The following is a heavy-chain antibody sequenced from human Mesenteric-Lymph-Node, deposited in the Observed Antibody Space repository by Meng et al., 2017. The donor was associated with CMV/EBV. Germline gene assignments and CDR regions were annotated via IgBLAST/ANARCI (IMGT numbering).Heavy chain of an antibody. J-gene: IGHJ4*02. CDR1: GFIFRTYW. V-gene: IGHV3-74*01. CDR2: INSDGSSA. D-gene: IGHD4-11*01. CDR3: ASGGLYSNYPFHFDY. Sequence: GGSLRLSCAASGFIFRTYWMYWVRQAPGKGLVWVSRINSDGSSASYAASVKGRFTISRDNAKNTLYLQMNSLRAEDAAIYYCASGGLYSNYPFHFDYWGPGTLVTVSS.